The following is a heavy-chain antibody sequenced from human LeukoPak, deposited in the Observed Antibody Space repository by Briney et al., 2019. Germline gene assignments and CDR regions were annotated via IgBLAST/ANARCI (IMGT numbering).Heavy chain of an antibody. CDR1: GFTVSSNY. Sequence: GGSLRLSCAASGFTVSSNYMSGVRQALGKGLEWVSVIYSGGSTYYADSVKGRFTISRDNSKNTLYLQMNSLRAEDTAVYYCARTNEKYYYYYMDVWGKGTTVTVSS. CDR2: IYSGGST. V-gene: IGHV3-53*01. J-gene: IGHJ6*03. CDR3: ARTNEKYYYYYMDV.